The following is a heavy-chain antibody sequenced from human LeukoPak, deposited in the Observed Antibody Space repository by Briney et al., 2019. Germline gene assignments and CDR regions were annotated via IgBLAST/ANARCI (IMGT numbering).Heavy chain of an antibody. J-gene: IGHJ4*02. CDR2: ISYDGSNK. CDR3: ARGSHRWATTNGNFAY. V-gene: IGHV3-30*04. Sequence: GGSLRLSCAASGFTFRSYAMHWVRQAPGKGLEWVAVISYDGSNKYYIDSVKGRFTISRDNSKNTLYLQMNSLRTEDTAMYYCARGSHRWATTNGNFAYWGQGTLVTVSS. CDR1: GFTFRSYA. D-gene: IGHD1-1*01.